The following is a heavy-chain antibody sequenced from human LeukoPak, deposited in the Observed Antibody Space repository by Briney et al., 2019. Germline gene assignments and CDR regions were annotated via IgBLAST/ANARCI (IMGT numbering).Heavy chain of an antibody. CDR2: IIPFFGTA. CDR1: GGTFNTSP. CDR3: ASEGRPYYSTSGSHVYMAYSYIDV. Sequence: SAKVSCKASGGTFNTSPLSWLRQAPGQGPEWMGGIIPFFGTANYAQKFQDRVTITADASSSTAYMELSSLRSEDTAVYYCASEGRPYYSTSGSHVYMAYSYIDVWGKGTTVIVSS. V-gene: IGHV1-69*13. J-gene: IGHJ6*03. D-gene: IGHD3-16*01.